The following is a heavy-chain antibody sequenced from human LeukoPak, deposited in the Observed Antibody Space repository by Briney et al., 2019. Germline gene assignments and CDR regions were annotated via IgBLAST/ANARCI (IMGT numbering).Heavy chain of an antibody. Sequence: PSGTLSLTCAVSGGSISSSNWWSWVRQPPGKGLEWIGEIYHSGSTNYNPSLKSRVTISVDKSKNQFSLKLSSVTAADTAVYYCASRNIYVWGSGPPDVWGQGTTVTVSS. D-gene: IGHD3-16*01. CDR3: ASRNIYVWGSGPPDV. CDR2: IYHSGST. J-gene: IGHJ6*02. CDR1: GGSISSSNW. V-gene: IGHV4-4*02.